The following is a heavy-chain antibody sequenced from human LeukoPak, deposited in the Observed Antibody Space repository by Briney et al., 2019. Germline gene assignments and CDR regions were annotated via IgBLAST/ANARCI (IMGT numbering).Heavy chain of an antibody. D-gene: IGHD4-23*01. J-gene: IGHJ4*02. CDR1: GFTFNNYG. CDR3: ARDDDYGGNSGTDYFDY. Sequence: QPGGSLRLSCAASGFTFNNYGMHWARQAPGKGLEWVAVISYDGRNKHYPDSVKGRFTISRDISTDTLWLQMDSLRTEDTAVYYCARDDDYGGNSGTDYFDYWGQGTLVTVSS. V-gene: IGHV3-30*03. CDR2: ISYDGRNK.